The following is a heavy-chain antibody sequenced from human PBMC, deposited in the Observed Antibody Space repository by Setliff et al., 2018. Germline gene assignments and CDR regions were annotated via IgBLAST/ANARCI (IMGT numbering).Heavy chain of an antibody. CDR1: GFTFFSYT. V-gene: IGHV3-23*01. J-gene: IGHJ6*03. D-gene: IGHD3-22*01. CDR2: ITDDGDTT. CDR3: ARLALTGYDSSGYYYALDYYYYMDV. Sequence: GGSLRLSCTTSGFTFFSYTMNWVRQAPGKGLEWVSAITDDGDTTHYAGSVKGRFTISRDNANHTLYLQMNSLRADDTAVYYCARLALTGYDSSGYYYALDYYYYMDVWGKGTTVTVSS.